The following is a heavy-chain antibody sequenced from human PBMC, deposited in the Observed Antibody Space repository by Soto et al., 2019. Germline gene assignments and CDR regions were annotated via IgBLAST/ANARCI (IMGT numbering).Heavy chain of an antibody. CDR1: GYTFTSYY. CDR3: ARSDAYYYDSSGYYYALVYYYYGMDV. CDR2: INPSDGST. J-gene: IGHJ6*02. V-gene: IGHV1-46*01. D-gene: IGHD3-22*01. Sequence: ASVKVSCKASGYTFTSYYMHWVRQAPGQGLEWMGIINPSDGSTSYAQKFQGRVTMTRDTSTSTVYMELSSLRSEDTAVYYCARSDAYYYDSSGYYYALVYYYYGMDVWGQGTTVTV.